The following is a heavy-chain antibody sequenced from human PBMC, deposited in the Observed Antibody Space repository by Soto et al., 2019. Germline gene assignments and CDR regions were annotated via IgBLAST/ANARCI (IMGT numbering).Heavy chain of an antibody. CDR2: IYYSGST. CDR1: GGSISSGGYY. Sequence: SETLSLTCTVSGGSISSGGYYWSWIRQHPGKGLEWIGYIYYSGSTYYNPSLKSRVTISVDTSKNQFSLKLSSVTAADTAVYYCARGRDILTGYLDYWGQGTLATVSS. CDR3: ARGRDILTGYLDY. D-gene: IGHD3-9*01. V-gene: IGHV4-31*03. J-gene: IGHJ4*02.